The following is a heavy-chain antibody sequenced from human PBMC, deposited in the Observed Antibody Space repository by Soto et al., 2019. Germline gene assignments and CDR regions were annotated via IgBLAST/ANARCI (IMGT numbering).Heavy chain of an antibody. J-gene: IGHJ4*02. CDR1: GGSISGGGYY. Sequence: QVQLQESGPGLVKPSQTLSLTCTVSGGSISGGGYYWSWIRQPPGKGLEWLGYISDSGSTYYNPSLESRIAMSLDTYKNQFSLKLTSVTAADTAVYYCARDPSFFDSWGQGTLVTVSS. CDR3: ARDPSFFDS. D-gene: IGHD3-16*02. V-gene: IGHV4-30-4*01. CDR2: ISDSGST.